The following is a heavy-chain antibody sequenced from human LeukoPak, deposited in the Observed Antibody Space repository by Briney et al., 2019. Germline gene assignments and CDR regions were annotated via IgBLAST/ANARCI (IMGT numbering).Heavy chain of an antibody. D-gene: IGHD2-21*02. CDR1: GFTFNRYW. V-gene: IGHV3-7*01. Sequence: GESLRLSCAASGFTFNRYWMSWVRQAPGKGLEWVANIKQDGSEKYYVDSVEGRFTISRDNAKNSLYLQMSSLRAEDTAVYYCARMTAHAFDIWGQGTMVTVSS. CDR2: IKQDGSEK. J-gene: IGHJ3*02. CDR3: ARMTAHAFDI.